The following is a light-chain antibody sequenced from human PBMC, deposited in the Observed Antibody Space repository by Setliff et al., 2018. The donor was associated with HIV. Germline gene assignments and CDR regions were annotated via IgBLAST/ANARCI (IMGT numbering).Light chain of an antibody. Sequence: PASVSGSPGQSIAISCTGSSSDIGGYNYVSWYQQHSGKAPKLMISDVSTRPSGVSSRFSGSKSGNTASLTISGLQAEDEADYYCSSYTNSDTLVFGTGTKVTVL. CDR1: SSDIGGYNY. CDR2: DVS. CDR3: SSYTNSDTLV. V-gene: IGLV2-14*03. J-gene: IGLJ1*01.